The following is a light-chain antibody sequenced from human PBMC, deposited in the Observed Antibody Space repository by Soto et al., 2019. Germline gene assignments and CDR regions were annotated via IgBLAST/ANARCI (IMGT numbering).Light chain of an antibody. V-gene: IGKV1-39*01. J-gene: IGKJ3*01. Sequence: DIQMTQSPSSLSASVGDRVTITCRASQSINSFLNWYQQKPGKAPKLLIYATSSLQSGVPSRFSGSGSGTDFTLTISSLQPEDFATYYCHQSYSSFFLFGPGTKVDIK. CDR2: ATS. CDR3: HQSYSSFFL. CDR1: QSINSF.